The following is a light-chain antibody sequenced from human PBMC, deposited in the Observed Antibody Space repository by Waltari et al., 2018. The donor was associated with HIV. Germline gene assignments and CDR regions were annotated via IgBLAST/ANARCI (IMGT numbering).Light chain of an antibody. CDR2: DVT. V-gene: IGLV2-14*01. J-gene: IGLJ3*02. Sequence: QSALTQPASVSGSPGQSITISCTGTGGGVGGFDFVPWYQQYPGTVPKVIISDVTNRPSGVSSRFSGSKSGNTASLTISGLQGEDEADYYCASYTHSSTLVFGGGTKLTVL. CDR3: ASYTHSSTLV. CDR1: GGGVGGFDF.